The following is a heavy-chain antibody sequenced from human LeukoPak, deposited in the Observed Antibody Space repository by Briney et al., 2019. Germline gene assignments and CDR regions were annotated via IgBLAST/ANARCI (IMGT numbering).Heavy chain of an antibody. D-gene: IGHD6-13*01. CDR1: GGTFSSYA. CDR2: IIPILGIA. CDR3: ARDIRAASGYSSS. Sequence: GASVKVSCKASGGTFSSYAISWVRQAPGQGLGWMGRIIPILGIANYAQKFQGRVTITADKSTSTAYMELSSLRSEDTAVYYCARDIRAASGYSSSWGQGTLVTVSS. V-gene: IGHV1-69*04. J-gene: IGHJ4*02.